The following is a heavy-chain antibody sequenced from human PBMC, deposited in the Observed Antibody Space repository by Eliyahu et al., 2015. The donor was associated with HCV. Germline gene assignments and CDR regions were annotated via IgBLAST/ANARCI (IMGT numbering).Heavy chain of an antibody. V-gene: IGHV1-2*04. CDR1: GXTFXGYY. CDR2: INPNSGGT. J-gene: IGHJ5*02. D-gene: IGHD3-10*01. Sequence: QVQLVQSGAEVKKPGASVKVSCKASGXTFXGYYMHWVRQAPGQGLEWMGWINPNSGGTNYAQKFQGWVTMTRDTSISTAYMELSRLRSDDTAVYYCARDILGYYGSGRTPTNWFDPWGQGTLVTVSS. CDR3: ARDILGYYGSGRTPTNWFDP.